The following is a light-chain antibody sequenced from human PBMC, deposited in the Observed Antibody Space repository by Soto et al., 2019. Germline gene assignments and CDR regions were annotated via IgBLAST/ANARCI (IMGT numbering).Light chain of an antibody. V-gene: IGKV1-39*01. CDR3: QQSYSIPYT. CDR1: QSVDTY. CDR2: RAS. J-gene: IGKJ2*01. Sequence: DIQMTQSPSSLSASLGDRVTITCRASQSVDTYLDWYHQNPGKAPKLLIYRASSLESGVPSRFSGSGSGTHLTLSISSRQPEDLATFFCQQSYSIPYTFGPGTKLEIK.